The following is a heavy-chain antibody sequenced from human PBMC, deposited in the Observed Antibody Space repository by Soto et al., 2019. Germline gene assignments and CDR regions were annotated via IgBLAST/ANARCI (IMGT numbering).Heavy chain of an antibody. CDR2: IKSKTDGGTT. D-gene: IGHD6-19*01. CDR3: TTEVDPRAVAVYYYYYMDV. J-gene: IGHJ6*03. Sequence: GGSLRLSCAASGFTFSNAWMSWVRQAPGKGLEWVGRIKSKTDGGTTDYAAPVKGRFTISRDDSKNTLYLQMNSLKTEDTAVYYCTTEVDPRAVAVYYYYYMDVWGKGTTVTVSS. V-gene: IGHV3-15*01. CDR1: GFTFSNAW.